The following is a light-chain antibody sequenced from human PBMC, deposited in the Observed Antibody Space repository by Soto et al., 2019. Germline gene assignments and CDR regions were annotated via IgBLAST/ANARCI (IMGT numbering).Light chain of an antibody. J-gene: IGKJ5*01. V-gene: IGKV1-39*01. Sequence: DIEMTQSPSSLSSSVGDMFTITCRASQSIISYLNWYQQKPGKAPKLLIYAASSLQSGVPSRFSGSGSGTDFTLTISSLQPEDFATYYCQQSYSTFPTFGQGTRLEIK. CDR1: QSIISY. CDR2: AAS. CDR3: QQSYSTFPT.